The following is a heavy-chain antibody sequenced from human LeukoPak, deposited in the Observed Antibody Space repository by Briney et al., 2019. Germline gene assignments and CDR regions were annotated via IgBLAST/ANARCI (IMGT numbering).Heavy chain of an antibody. CDR3: ATGLAGTSDY. CDR1: GYTLTELS. J-gene: IGHJ4*02. CDR2: FDPEDGET. D-gene: IGHD1-7*01. Sequence: GASVKVSCKVSGYTLTELSMHWVRQAPGKGLEWMGGFDPEDGETIYAQKFQGRVTMTEDTSTDTAYMEVTGLRSEDTAVYYCATGLAGTSDYWGQGTLVTVSS. V-gene: IGHV1-24*01.